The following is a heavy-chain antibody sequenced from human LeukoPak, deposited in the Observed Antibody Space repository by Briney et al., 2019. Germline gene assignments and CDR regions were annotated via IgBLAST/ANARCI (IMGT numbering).Heavy chain of an antibody. D-gene: IGHD3-3*01. Sequence: ASVKVSCKASGYTFTGYYMHWVRQAPGQGLDWMGWINPNSGGTNYAQKFQGRVTMTRDTSISTAYMELSRLRSDDTAVYYCARDGTYYDFWSGPDNWFDPWGQGTLVTVSS. CDR2: INPNSGGT. V-gene: IGHV1-2*02. CDR3: ARDGTYYDFWSGPDNWFDP. J-gene: IGHJ5*02. CDR1: GYTFTGYY.